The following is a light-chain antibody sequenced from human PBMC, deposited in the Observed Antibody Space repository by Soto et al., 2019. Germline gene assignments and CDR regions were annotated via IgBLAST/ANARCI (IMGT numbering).Light chain of an antibody. CDR1: SSDIGAGYG. J-gene: IGLJ2*01. CDR2: GNS. V-gene: IGLV1-40*01. CDR3: QSYDSSQVV. Sequence: QSVLTQPPSVSGAPGQRVTISCTGSSSDIGAGYGVHWYQQLPGTAPKLLIYGNSNRPSGVPDRFSGSKSGTSASLAITGLQAEDGADYYCQSYDSSQVVFGGGTKLTVL.